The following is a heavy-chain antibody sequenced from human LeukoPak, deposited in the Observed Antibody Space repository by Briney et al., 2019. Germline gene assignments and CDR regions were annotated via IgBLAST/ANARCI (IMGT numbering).Heavy chain of an antibody. CDR3: ARGQTHDFWSGYYQNWFDP. CDR1: GGSISSYY. CDR2: IYFSGST. D-gene: IGHD3-3*01. J-gene: IGHJ5*02. Sequence: PSETLSLTCTVSGGSISSYYWSWIRQPPGKGLEWIGYIYFSGSTNYNPSLKSRVTISVDTSKNQFSLKLSSVTAADTAVYYCARGQTHDFWSGYYQNWFDPWGQGTLVTVSS. V-gene: IGHV4-59*01.